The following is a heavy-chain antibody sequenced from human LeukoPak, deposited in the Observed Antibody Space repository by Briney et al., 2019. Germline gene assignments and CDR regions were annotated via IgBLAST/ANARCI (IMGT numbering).Heavy chain of an antibody. CDR3: ARGSGAATNEALDY. V-gene: IGHV4-4*07. CDR2: IYSNEIT. J-gene: IGHJ4*02. Sequence: WVRQPAGKGLEWIGRIYSNEITNYNPSLKSRVTMSVDTSKNQFSLKLTSVTAADTAVYYCARGSGAATNEALDYWGQGTLVTVSS. D-gene: IGHD1-26*01.